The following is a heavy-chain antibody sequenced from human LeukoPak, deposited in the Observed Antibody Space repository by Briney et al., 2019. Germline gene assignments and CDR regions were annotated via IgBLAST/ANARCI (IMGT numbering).Heavy chain of an antibody. Sequence: ETLSLTCTVSGGSISSYYWSWIRQPPGKGLEWVANIKQDGSEQFYLDSVKGRFTISRDNAKNALYLQMHSLRVEDTAVYYCARESIVVVPTTMDDASDIWGQGTMVTVSS. D-gene: IGHD2-2*01. J-gene: IGHJ3*02. CDR1: GGSISSYY. CDR2: IKQDGSEQ. CDR3: ARESIVVVPTTMDDASDI. V-gene: IGHV3-7*01.